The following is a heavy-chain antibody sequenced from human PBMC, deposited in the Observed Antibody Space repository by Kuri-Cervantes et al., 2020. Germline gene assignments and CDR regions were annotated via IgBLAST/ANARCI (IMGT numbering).Heavy chain of an antibody. V-gene: IGHV3-7*01. CDR3: ARTHQVAGTTGSGY. CDR2: IKQDGSEK. CDR1: GCTFSSYW. J-gene: IGHJ4*02. Sequence: GGSLKISCAASGCTFSSYWMSWVRQAPGKGLEWVANIKQDGSEKYYVDSVKGRFTISRDNAKNSLYLQMNSLRAEDTAVYYCARTHQVAGTTGSGYWGQGTLVTVSS. D-gene: IGHD6-19*01.